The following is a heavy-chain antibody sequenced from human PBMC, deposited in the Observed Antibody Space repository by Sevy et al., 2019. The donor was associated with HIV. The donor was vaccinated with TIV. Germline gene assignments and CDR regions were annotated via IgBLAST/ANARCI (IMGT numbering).Heavy chain of an antibody. D-gene: IGHD1-26*01. V-gene: IGHV1-18*04. CDR3: VIDGWDGSYYPDVFNI. J-gene: IGHJ3*02. Sequence: ASVKVSCQASGFTFSTYGVSWVRQAPGQGLEWMGWIGTHCDTKYAQRLQGRVTVTADKSTNTAYLKMRSLTYDDTAMYYSVIDGWDGSYYPDVFNIWGQGTMVTVSS. CDR2: IGTHCDT. CDR1: GFTFSTYG.